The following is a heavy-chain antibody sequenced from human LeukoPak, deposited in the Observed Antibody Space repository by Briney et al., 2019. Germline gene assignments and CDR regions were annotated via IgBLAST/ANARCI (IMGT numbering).Heavy chain of an antibody. CDR1: GFTLSNHW. J-gene: IGHJ5*02. D-gene: IGHD3-3*01. CDR3: ARNYDFWSGNHWFDP. V-gene: IGHV3-7*01. Sequence: GGSLRLSCAASGFTLSNHWMIWVRQAPGKGLECVANIKQDGTEKYYLDSVKGRFTISRDNAKNSLYLQMNSLRAEDTAVYYCARNYDFWSGNHWFDPWGQGTLVTVSS. CDR2: IKQDGTEK.